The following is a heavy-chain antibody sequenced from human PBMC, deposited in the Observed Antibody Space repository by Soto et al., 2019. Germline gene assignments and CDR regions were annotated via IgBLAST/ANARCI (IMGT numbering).Heavy chain of an antibody. CDR3: ARSYGISCYLDF. D-gene: IGHD2-15*01. Sequence: PVNLAWKTVVDALSVYPVTWVRQAPEQGLEWMGGIIPALGTINYAQKFEGRVILTADTSTNPAYMELSSLRSEGTAGWYCARSYGISCYLDFWGQGTLVTVSS. CDR2: IIPALGTI. CDR1: VDALSVYP. V-gene: IGHV1-69*06. J-gene: IGHJ4*02.